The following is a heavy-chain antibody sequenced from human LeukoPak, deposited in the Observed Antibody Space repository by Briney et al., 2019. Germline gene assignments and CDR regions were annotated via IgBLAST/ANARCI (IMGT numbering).Heavy chain of an antibody. Sequence: ASVKVSCKVSGYTLTELSMHWVRQAPGKGLEWMGGFDPEVGKTIYAQKLQGRVTMTTDTSTSTAYMELRSLRSDDTAVYFCARRYYSYYMDVWGKGTTVTVSS. V-gene: IGHV1-24*01. CDR3: ARRYYSYYMDV. CDR1: GYTLTELS. J-gene: IGHJ6*03. CDR2: FDPEVGKT.